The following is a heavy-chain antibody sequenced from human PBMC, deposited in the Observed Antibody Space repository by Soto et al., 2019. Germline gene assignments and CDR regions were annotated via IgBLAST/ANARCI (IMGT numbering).Heavy chain of an antibody. D-gene: IGHD2-21*01. CDR2: ISYDGSNK. V-gene: IGHV3-30*03. CDR3: VGGDYYYGMDV. Sequence: GGSLRLSCAASGFTFSSYGMHWVRQAPGKGLEWVAVISYDGSNKYYADSVKGRFTISRDNSKNTLYLQMNSLRAEDTAVYYCVGGDYYYGMDVWGQRTTVTVSS. J-gene: IGHJ6*02. CDR1: GFTFSSYG.